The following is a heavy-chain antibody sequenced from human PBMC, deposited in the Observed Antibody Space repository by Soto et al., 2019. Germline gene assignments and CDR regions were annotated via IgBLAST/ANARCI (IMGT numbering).Heavy chain of an antibody. Sequence: GGSLRLSCAASGFTFSNAWMNWVRQAPGKGLEWVGRIKSKTDGGTTDYAAPVKGRFTISRDDSKNTLYLQMNSLKTEDTAVYYCTTQFSGLGYNYYYYGMDVWGQGTTVTVSS. CDR2: IKSKTDGGTT. D-gene: IGHD6-25*01. CDR1: GFTFSNAW. J-gene: IGHJ6*02. V-gene: IGHV3-15*07. CDR3: TTQFSGLGYNYYYYGMDV.